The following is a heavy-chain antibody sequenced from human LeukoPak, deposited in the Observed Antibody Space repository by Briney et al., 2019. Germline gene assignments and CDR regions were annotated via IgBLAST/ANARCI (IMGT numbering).Heavy chain of an antibody. D-gene: IGHD3-10*01. V-gene: IGHV3-23*01. J-gene: IGHJ3*02. CDR3: AKPRITMVRGVLDAFDI. Sequence: GGSLRLSCAASGFTFSSYAMSWVRQAPGKGLEWVSAISGSGGSTYYADSVKGRFTISRDNSKNTLYLQMNSLRAEDAAVYYCAKPRITMVRGVLDAFDIWGQGTMVTVSS. CDR2: ISGSGGST. CDR1: GFTFSSYA.